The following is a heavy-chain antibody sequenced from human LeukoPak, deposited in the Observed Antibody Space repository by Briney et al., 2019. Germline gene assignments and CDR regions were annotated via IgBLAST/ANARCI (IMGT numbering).Heavy chain of an antibody. J-gene: IGHJ4*02. CDR1: GFTFSSYA. CDR2: ISYDGSNK. CDR3: ARDSGYDGNDY. D-gene: IGHD5-12*01. V-gene: IGHV3-30-3*01. Sequence: GGSLRLSCAASGFTFSSYAMHWVRQAPGKGLEWVAVISYDGSNKYYADSVKGRFTISRDNSKNTLYLQMNSLRAEDTAVYYCARDSGYDGNDYWGQGTLVTVSS.